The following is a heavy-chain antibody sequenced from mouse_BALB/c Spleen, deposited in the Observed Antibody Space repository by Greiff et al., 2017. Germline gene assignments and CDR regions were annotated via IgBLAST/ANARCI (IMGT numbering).Heavy chain of an antibody. CDR1: GFTFSNYW. D-gene: IGHD1-1*02. J-gene: IGHJ4*01. CDR3: TLTMEDAMDY. V-gene: IGHV6-6*02. Sequence: EVMLVESGGGLVQPGGSMKLSCVASGFTFSNYWMNWVRQSPEKGLEWVAEIRLKSNNYATHYAESVKGRFTISRDDSKSSVYLQMNNLRAEDTGIYYCTLTMEDAMDYWGQGTSVTVSS. CDR2: IRLKSNNYAT.